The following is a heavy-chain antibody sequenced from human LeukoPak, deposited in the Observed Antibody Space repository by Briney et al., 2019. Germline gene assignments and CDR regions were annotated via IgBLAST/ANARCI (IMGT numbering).Heavy chain of an antibody. V-gene: IGHV1-46*01. CDR2: INPSGGST. J-gene: IGHJ4*02. D-gene: IGHD3-22*01. CDR1: GYTFTSYY. Sequence: ASVKVSCKASGYTFTSYYMHWVRQAPGQGLEWMGIINPSGGSTSYAQKFQGRVTMTRDMSTSTVYMELSSLRSEDTAVYYCARGGYYDSSGYYSALDYWGQGTLVTVSS. CDR3: ARGGYYDSSGYYSALDY.